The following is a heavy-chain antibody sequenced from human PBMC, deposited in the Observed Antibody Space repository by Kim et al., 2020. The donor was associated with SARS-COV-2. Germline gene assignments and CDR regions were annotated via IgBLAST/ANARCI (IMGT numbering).Heavy chain of an antibody. CDR1: GGSISSGGYY. CDR2: IYYSGST. J-gene: IGHJ4*02. V-gene: IGHV4-31*03. CDR3: ARTRITMIVVVTHFDY. D-gene: IGHD3-22*01. Sequence: SETLSLTCTVSGGSISSGGYYWSWIRQHPGKGLEWIGYIYYSGSTYYNPSLKSRVTISVDTSKNQFSMKLSSVTAADTAVYYCARTRITMIVVVTHFDYWGQGTLVTVSS.